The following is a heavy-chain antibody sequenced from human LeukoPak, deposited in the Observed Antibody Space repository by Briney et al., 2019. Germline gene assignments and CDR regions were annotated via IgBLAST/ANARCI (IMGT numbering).Heavy chain of an antibody. CDR2: FYISGST. V-gene: IGHV4-61*02. Sequence: SETLSLTCTVSGGSISSDSYYWSWIRQPAGKGLEWIGRFYISGSTNYNPSLKSRVTISVDTSKNQFSLKLSSVTAADTAVYYCARGQSGYDRYYYYYYYMDVWGKGTTVTVSS. J-gene: IGHJ6*03. CDR1: GGSISSDSYY. CDR3: ARGQSGYDRYYYYYYYMDV. D-gene: IGHD5-12*01.